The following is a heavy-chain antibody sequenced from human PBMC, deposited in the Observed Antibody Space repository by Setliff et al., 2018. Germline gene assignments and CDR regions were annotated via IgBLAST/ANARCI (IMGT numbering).Heavy chain of an antibody. CDR1: GASINSGSNY. Sequence: SETLSLTCTVSGASINSGSNYWGWIRQPPGKGLEWIGRIHYRGTTYSNASLASRRTLSVDTSKNQFSLKLTSVTAADTAVYYCARTGTYRYFDSWGQGSLVTVSS. CDR2: IHYRGTT. D-gene: IGHD1-7*01. CDR3: ARTGTYRYFDS. V-gene: IGHV4-39*01. J-gene: IGHJ4*02.